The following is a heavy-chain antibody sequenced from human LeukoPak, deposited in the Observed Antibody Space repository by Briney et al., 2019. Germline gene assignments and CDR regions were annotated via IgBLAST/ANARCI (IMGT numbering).Heavy chain of an antibody. D-gene: IGHD4-17*01. CDR2: INPSGGST. V-gene: IGHV1-46*01. CDR3: ARRAQHITVTPDAYYYYYYMDV. J-gene: IGHJ6*03. CDR1: GYTFTSYY. Sequence: ASVKVSCKASGYTFTSYYMHWVRQAPGQRLEWMGIINPSGGSTSYAQKFQGRVTMTRDTSTSTVYMELSSLRSEDTAVYYCARRAQHITVTPDAYYYYYYMDVWGKGTTVTVSS.